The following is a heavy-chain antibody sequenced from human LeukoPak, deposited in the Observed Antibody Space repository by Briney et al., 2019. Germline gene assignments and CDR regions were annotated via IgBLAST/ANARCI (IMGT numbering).Heavy chain of an antibody. V-gene: IGHV3-9*01. Sequence: QPGRSLRLSCAASGFTFDDYAMHWVRQAPGKGLEWVSGISWNSGSIGYADSVKGRFTISRDNAKNSLYLQMNSLRAEDTALYYCAKDEGPGHWRYLVDYWGQGTLVTVSS. J-gene: IGHJ4*02. D-gene: IGHD2/OR15-2a*01. CDR3: AKDEGPGHWRYLVDY. CDR2: ISWNSGSI. CDR1: GFTFDDYA.